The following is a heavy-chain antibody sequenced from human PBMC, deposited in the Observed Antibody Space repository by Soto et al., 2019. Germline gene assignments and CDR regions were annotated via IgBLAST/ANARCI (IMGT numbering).Heavy chain of an antibody. CDR3: AGRRGYSGYAAPLH. D-gene: IGHD5-12*01. V-gene: IGHV3-74*01. CDR2: INSDGSST. J-gene: IGHJ1*01. CDR1: GFTFISYW. Sequence: EVPLVESGGGLVQPGGSLRLSCAASGFTFISYWMHWFRQAPGKGLVWVSRINSDGSSTSYADSVKSRFTISTDNAKNTLYLQMNSLRAEDTAVYYCAGRRGYSGYAAPLHWGQGTLITVSS.